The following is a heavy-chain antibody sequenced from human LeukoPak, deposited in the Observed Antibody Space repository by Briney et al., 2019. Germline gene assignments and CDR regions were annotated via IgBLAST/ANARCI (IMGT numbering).Heavy chain of an antibody. V-gene: IGHV1-8*01. CDR1: GYTFTSYD. J-gene: IGHJ4*02. CDR2: MNPNSGNT. D-gene: IGHD3-10*01. Sequence: ASVKVSCKASGYTFTSYDINWLRQATGQGLEWMGWMNPNSGNTGYAQKFQGRVTMTRNTSISTAYMELSSLRSEDTAVYYCATHYYGSGSYYQPTDYWGQGTLVTVSS. CDR3: ATHYYGSGSYYQPTDY.